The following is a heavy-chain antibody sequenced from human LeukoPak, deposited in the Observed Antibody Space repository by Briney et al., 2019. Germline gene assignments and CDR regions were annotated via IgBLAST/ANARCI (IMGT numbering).Heavy chain of an antibody. V-gene: IGHV3-30-3*01. D-gene: IGHD6-6*01. CDR3: ASLEYSSAFDY. J-gene: IGHJ4*02. CDR1: GFIFSSYA. Sequence: GGSLRLSCAASGFIFSSYAMHWVRQAPGKGLEWVAVISYDGSNKYYADSVKGRFTISRDNSKNTLYLQMNSLRAEDTAVYYCASLEYSSAFDYWGQGTLVTVSS. CDR2: ISYDGSNK.